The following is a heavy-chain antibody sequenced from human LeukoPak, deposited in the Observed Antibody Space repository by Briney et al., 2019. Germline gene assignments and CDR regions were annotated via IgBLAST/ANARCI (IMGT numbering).Heavy chain of an antibody. J-gene: IGHJ5*02. D-gene: IGHD3-10*01. CDR2: IQYDGSNK. CDR3: ARPPMVRGVINWFDP. CDR1: GFIFSTYG. V-gene: IGHV3-30*02. Sequence: GGSLRLSCAASGFIFSTYGMHWVRQAPGKGLEWVAFIQYDGSNKYYADSVKGRFTISRDNSKNTLYLQMSSLRAEDTAVYYCARPPMVRGVINWFDPWGQGTLVTVSS.